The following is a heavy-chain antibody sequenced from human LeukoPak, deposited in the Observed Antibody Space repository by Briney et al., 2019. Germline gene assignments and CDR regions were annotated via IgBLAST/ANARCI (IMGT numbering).Heavy chain of an antibody. CDR3: ARRRYYDGSGYLE. D-gene: IGHD3-22*01. J-gene: IGHJ1*01. Sequence: SETLSLTCSVSGDSVSRSDSYWDWIRKPPGKGLEWFGTIYYSGRTYYSPSLKSRVPMSVDPSNNQFSLNLRSVTAADTAVYYCARRRYYDGSGYLEWGQGTLLSVSS. V-gene: IGHV4-39*01. CDR1: GDSVSRSDSY. CDR2: IYYSGRT.